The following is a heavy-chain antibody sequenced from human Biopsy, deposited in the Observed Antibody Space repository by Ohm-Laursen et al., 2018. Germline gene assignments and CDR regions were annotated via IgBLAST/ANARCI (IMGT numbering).Heavy chain of an antibody. CDR1: GGSFNGYF. J-gene: IGHJ6*02. Sequence: PSQTLSLTWAVYGGSFNGYFWSWIRQPPGKGLEWIGDITRSGSTNYSPSLKSRVTISVDTAKKQFSPGLRSVTAADTAVYYCARVPLPGIGAAYQGRFLYGMDVWGQGTTVSVSS. V-gene: IGHV4-34*01. CDR3: ARVPLPGIGAAYQGRFLYGMDV. CDR2: ITRSGST. D-gene: IGHD6-13*01.